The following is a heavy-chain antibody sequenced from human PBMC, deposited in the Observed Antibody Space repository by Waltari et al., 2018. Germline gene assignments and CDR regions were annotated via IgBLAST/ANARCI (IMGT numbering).Heavy chain of an antibody. D-gene: IGHD3-3*01. Sequence: QVQLQQWGAGLLKPSETLSLTCAVYGGSFSGYYWSWIRQPPGKGLEWIGEINHSGSTNYNPSLKSRVTISVDTSKNQFSLKLSSVTAADTAVYYCARRLRFLLQFDPWGQGTLVTVSS. V-gene: IGHV4-34*01. CDR3: ARRLRFLLQFDP. J-gene: IGHJ5*02. CDR1: GGSFSGYY. CDR2: INHSGST.